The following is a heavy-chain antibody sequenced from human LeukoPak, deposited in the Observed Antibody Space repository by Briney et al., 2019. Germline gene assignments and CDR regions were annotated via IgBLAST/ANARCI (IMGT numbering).Heavy chain of an antibody. V-gene: IGHV4-39*01. Sequence: SETLSLTCTVSGTSIRSSSMYWGWIRQPPGKGLEWLGSVYYTGSTFHNPSLKRRVTIPVDTSKNQFSLRLTSVTAADTAIYYCARHVAYYYDSSGYPDFWGQGTLVTVSS. CDR1: GTSIRSSSMY. J-gene: IGHJ4*02. CDR2: VYYTGST. D-gene: IGHD3-22*01. CDR3: ARHVAYYYDSSGYPDF.